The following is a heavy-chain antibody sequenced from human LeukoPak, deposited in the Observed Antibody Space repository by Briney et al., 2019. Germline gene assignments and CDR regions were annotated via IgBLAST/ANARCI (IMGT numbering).Heavy chain of an antibody. CDR2: IYYSGST. CDR3: ARAPRFLGYFDY. D-gene: IGHD3-3*01. J-gene: IGHJ4*02. V-gene: IGHV4-59*12. Sequence: SETLSLTCTVSGGSISSYYWSWIRQPPGKGLEWIGYIYYSGSTNYNPSLKSRVTISVDTSKNQFSLKLSSVTAADTAVYYCARAPRFLGYFDYWGQGTLVTVSS. CDR1: GGSISSYY.